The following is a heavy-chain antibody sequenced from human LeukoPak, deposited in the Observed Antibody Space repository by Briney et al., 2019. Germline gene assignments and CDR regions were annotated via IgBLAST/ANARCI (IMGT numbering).Heavy chain of an antibody. CDR3: ARDLSTTSNWELDY. CDR2: INPNSGGT. V-gene: IGHV1-2*06. J-gene: IGHJ4*02. D-gene: IGHD7-27*01. CDR1: GYTVSDYL. Sequence: GASVKVSCKASGYTVSDYLIHWVRQAPGQGLEWMGRINPNSGGTEYAQNFQGRVTMTRDTSISASYMELNRLTSDDTAVYYCARDLSTTSNWELDYWGQGTLVTVSS.